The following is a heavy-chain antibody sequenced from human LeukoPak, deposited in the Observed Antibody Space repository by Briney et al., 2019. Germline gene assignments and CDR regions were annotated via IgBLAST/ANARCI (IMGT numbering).Heavy chain of an antibody. J-gene: IGHJ4*02. V-gene: IGHV1-46*01. D-gene: IGHD2-21*02. Sequence: ASVKVSCKASGYIFSNYYMHWVRQAPGQGLEWMGIINPSGSSTNYVQKFQGRVTMTRDTSTSTVYMELSSLRSEDTAVYYCARSVCGGDCSHDYWGQGTLVTVSS. CDR3: ARSVCGGDCSHDY. CDR2: INPSGSST. CDR1: GYIFSNYY.